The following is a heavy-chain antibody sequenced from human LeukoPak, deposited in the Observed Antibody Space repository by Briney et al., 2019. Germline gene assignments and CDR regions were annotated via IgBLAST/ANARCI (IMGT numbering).Heavy chain of an antibody. CDR1: GGSFSGYY. J-gene: IGHJ4*02. V-gene: IGHV4-34*01. CDR3: ARHLAVAGQFDY. CDR2: INHSGST. D-gene: IGHD6-19*01. Sequence: SETLSLTCAVYGGSFSGYYWSWIRQPPGKGLEWIGEINHSGSTYYNPSLKSRVTISVDTSKNQFSLKLSSVTAADTAVYYCARHLAVAGQFDYWGQGTLVTVSS.